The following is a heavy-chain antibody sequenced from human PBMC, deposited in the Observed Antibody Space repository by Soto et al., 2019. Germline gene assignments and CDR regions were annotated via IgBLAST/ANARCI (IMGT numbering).Heavy chain of an antibody. CDR1: GFTFSSYG. D-gene: IGHD2-2*01. CDR2: IWYDGSQK. Sequence: QVQLVESGGGVVQPERSLRLSCAASGFTFSSYGMHWVRQAPGRGLEWVAVIWYDGSQKYYANSVKGRFTISRDNSNNTLYVQMNSLRAEDTAVYYCARRYCISTSCSAGYYGMDVWGQGTTVTVSS. CDR3: ARRYCISTSCSAGYYGMDV. V-gene: IGHV3-33*01. J-gene: IGHJ6*02.